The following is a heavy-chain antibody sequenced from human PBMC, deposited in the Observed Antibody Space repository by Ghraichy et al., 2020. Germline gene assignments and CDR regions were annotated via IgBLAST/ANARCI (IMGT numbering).Heavy chain of an antibody. V-gene: IGHV3-13*01. Sequence: GGSLRLSCAASGFTFSSYDMHWVRQATGKGLEWVSAIGTAGDTYYPGSVKGRFTISRENAKNSLYLQMNSLRAGDTAVYYCARAGSSWSGGVWYFDLLGRGTLVTVSS. CDR1: GFTFSSYD. CDR2: IGTAGDT. D-gene: IGHD6-13*01. J-gene: IGHJ2*01. CDR3: ARAGSSWSGGVWYFDL.